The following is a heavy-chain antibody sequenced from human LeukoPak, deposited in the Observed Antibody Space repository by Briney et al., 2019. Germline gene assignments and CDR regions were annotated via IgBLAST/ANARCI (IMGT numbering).Heavy chain of an antibody. CDR3: VSGWAYFDY. CDR1: GFTFSSYT. CDR2: INGSSSTI. J-gene: IGHJ4*02. D-gene: IGHD6-19*01. V-gene: IGHV3-48*04. Sequence: PGGSLRLSCAASGFTFSSYTMNWVRQAPGKGLEWVSYINGSSSTIYYADSVKGRFTISRDNAKNTLYLQMNSLRAEDTAVYYCVSGWAYFDYWGQGTLVTVSS.